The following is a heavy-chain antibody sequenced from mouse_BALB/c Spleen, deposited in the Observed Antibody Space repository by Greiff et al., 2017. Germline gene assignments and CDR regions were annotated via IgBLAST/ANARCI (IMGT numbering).Heavy chain of an antibody. D-gene: IGHD4-1*02. V-gene: IGHV1-7*01. CDR3: ARSNWDYFDY. CDR1: GYTFTSYW. CDR2: INPSTGYT. J-gene: IGHJ2*01. Sequence: QVQLQQSGAELAKPGASVKMSSKASGYTFTSYWMHWVKQRPGQGLEWIGYINPSTGYTEYNQKFKDKATLTADKSSSTAYMQLSSLTSEDSAVYYCARSNWDYFDYWGQGTTLTVSS.